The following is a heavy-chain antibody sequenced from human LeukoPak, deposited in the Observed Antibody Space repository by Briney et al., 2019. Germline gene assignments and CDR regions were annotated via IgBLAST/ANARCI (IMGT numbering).Heavy chain of an antibody. CDR2: ISSSSSTI. CDR3: ASEAQAFDI. Sequence: GGSLRLSCAASGFTFSTYTMHWVRQAPGKGLEWVSYISSSSSTIYYADSVKGRFTISRDNAKNSLYLQMNSLRAEDTAVYYCASEAQAFDIWGQGTMVTVSS. CDR1: GFTFSTYT. J-gene: IGHJ3*02. V-gene: IGHV3-48*01.